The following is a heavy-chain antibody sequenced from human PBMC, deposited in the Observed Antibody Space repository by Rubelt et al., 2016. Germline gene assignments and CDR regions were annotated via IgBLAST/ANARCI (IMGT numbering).Heavy chain of an antibody. V-gene: IGHV1-18*01. Sequence: SYGISWVRQAPGQGLEWMGWISAYNGNTNYAQKLQGRVTITADKSTSTAYMELSSLRSEDTAVYYCARAPGDELGGGWFDPWGQGTLVTVSS. CDR1: SYG. CDR2: ISAYNGNT. CDR3: ARAPGDELGGGWFDP. D-gene: IGHD1-7*01. J-gene: IGHJ5*02.